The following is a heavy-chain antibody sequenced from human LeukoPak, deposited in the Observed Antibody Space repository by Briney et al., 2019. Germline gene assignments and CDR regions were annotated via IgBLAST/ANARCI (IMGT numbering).Heavy chain of an antibody. CDR2: ISSSSSYI. D-gene: IGHD4-23*01. J-gene: IGHJ4*02. V-gene: IGHV3-21*01. Sequence: GGSLRLSCAASGFTFSSYSMNWVRQAPGKGLECVSSISSSSSYIYYADSVKGRSTISRDNAKNSLYLQMNSLRAEDTAVYYCARSVSDYGGNYYFGYWGQGTLVTVSS. CDR1: GFTFSSYS. CDR3: ARSVSDYGGNYYFGY.